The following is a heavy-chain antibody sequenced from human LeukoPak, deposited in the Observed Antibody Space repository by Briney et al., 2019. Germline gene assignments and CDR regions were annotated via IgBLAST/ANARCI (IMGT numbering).Heavy chain of an antibody. V-gene: IGHV3-21*01. J-gene: IGHJ4*02. CDR1: GFTFSDYS. Sequence: GGSLRLSRAASGFTFSDYSMNWVRQAPRKGLEWVSSISSSSTYIYYADSVKGRFTISRDNAKNSLYLQMNSLRAEDTAVYYCAADQSGRSLYDYWGQGTLVTVSS. CDR2: ISSSSTYI. CDR3: AADQSGRSLYDY. D-gene: IGHD5/OR15-5a*01.